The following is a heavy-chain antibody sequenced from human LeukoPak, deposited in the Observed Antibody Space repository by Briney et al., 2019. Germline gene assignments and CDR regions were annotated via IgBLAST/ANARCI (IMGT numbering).Heavy chain of an antibody. CDR3: ARELGVDCSSTSCYVGWFDP. D-gene: IGHD2-2*01. Sequence: SETLSLTCTVSGGTISSGSYYRRWTRQAAGQRLGCIGSIYTSGSTNYNPSLKSRVTISVDTSKNQFSLKLSSVTAADTAVYYCARELGVDCSSTSCYVGWFDPWGQGTLVTVSS. V-gene: IGHV4-61*02. CDR2: IYTSGST. CDR1: GGTISSGSYY. J-gene: IGHJ5*02.